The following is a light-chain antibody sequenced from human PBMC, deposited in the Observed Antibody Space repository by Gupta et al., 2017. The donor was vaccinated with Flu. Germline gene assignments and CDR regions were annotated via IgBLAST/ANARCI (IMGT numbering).Light chain of an antibody. CDR2: SNN. CDR3: SAWDDSVIGWV. Sequence: QSVLTQPPSASGAPGQRVTISCSGSSSNIVNNLVTWYQQLPGTAPKLLIYSNNQRPSGVPDRFSGSKSGTSASLAISGLQSEDEADYYCSAWDDSVIGWVFSGGTKLTVL. V-gene: IGLV1-44*01. J-gene: IGLJ3*02. CDR1: SSNIVNNL.